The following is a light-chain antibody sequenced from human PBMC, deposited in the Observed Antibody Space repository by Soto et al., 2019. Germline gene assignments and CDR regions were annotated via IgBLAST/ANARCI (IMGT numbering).Light chain of an antibody. CDR3: LHALQPPPA. V-gene: IGKV2-28*01. J-gene: IGKJ1*01. CDR2: LGS. CDR1: QSLLHRSGYHY. Sequence: DIVLTQSPLSLPVTPGEPASISCRSSQSLLHRSGYHYLDWYLQKPGQSPQLLIYLGSNRATGLTDRFTGSRSGTYFTLKISRVEAEDVGVYYCLHALQPPPAFGQGTKVEIK.